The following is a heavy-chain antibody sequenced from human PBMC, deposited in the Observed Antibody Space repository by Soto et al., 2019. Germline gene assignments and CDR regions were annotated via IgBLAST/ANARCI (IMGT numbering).Heavy chain of an antibody. CDR2: ISGSGCST. V-gene: IGHV3-23*01. J-gene: IGHJ4*02. CDR3: AKTSEYSSSSPFPYFDY. CDR1: GFTFSSYA. Sequence: GGSLRLSCAASGFTFSSYAMSWVRQAPGKGLEWVSAISGSGCSTYYADSVKGRFTISRDNSKNTLYLQMNSLRAEDTAVYYCAKTSEYSSSSPFPYFDYWGQGTLVTVSS. D-gene: IGHD6-6*01.